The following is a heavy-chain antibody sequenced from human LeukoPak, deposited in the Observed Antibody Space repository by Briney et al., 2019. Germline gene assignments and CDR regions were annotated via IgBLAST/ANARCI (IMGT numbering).Heavy chain of an antibody. J-gene: IGHJ4*02. CDR3: ARVSPYYDSSGYYVDY. Sequence: SETLSLTCTASGVSISSYYWSWIRQPPGKGLEWIGYIYYSGSTNYNPSLKSRVTISVDTSKNQFSLKLSSVTAADTAVYYCARVSPYYDSSGYYVDYWGQGTLVTVSS. CDR1: GVSISSYY. V-gene: IGHV4-59*01. CDR2: IYYSGST. D-gene: IGHD3-22*01.